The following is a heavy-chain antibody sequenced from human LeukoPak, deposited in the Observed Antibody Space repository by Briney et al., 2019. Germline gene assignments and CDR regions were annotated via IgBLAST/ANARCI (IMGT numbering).Heavy chain of an antibody. V-gene: IGHV3-48*03. J-gene: IGHJ4*02. Sequence: GGSLRLSCAASGFTFSSYEMNWVRQAPGKGLEWVSYISSSGSTIYYADSVKGRFTISRDNAKNSLSLQMNSLRAEDTAVYYCARGSPSIAARPNYWGQGTLVTVSS. CDR2: ISSSGSTI. D-gene: IGHD6-6*01. CDR3: ARGSPSIAARPNY. CDR1: GFTFSSYE.